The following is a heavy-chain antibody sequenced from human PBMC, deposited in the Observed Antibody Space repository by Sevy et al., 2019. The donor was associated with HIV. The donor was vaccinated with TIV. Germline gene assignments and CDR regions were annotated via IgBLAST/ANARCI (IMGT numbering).Heavy chain of an antibody. Sequence: GGSLRLSCVASGFTFSRYWMSWVRQAPGKGLEWVANIKQDGSEKYYVDSVKGRFTISRDNAKNSLYLQMNSLRAEDTGVYYCAREGYYYDSSGSSDYWGQGTLVTVSS. D-gene: IGHD3-22*01. CDR2: IKQDGSEK. V-gene: IGHV3-7*03. J-gene: IGHJ4*02. CDR1: GFTFSRYW. CDR3: AREGYYYDSSGSSDY.